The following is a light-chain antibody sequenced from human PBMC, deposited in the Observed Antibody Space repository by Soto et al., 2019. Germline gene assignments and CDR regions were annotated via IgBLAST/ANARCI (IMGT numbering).Light chain of an antibody. Sequence: QSALTQPASVSGSPGQSITISCTGTSSDVGGHNYVSWYQQHPGTAPKLMIYEVTNRPSGVSNRFSGSKSGNTASLTISGLQAEDEADYYCSSYPSSTTRDVVFGGGTKLTVL. CDR1: SSDVGGHNY. V-gene: IGLV2-14*01. CDR2: EVT. CDR3: SSYPSSTTRDVV. J-gene: IGLJ2*01.